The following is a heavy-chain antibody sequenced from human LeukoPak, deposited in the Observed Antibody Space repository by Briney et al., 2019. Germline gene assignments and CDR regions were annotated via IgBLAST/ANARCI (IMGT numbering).Heavy chain of an antibody. CDR3: ARGSRTRGTMVRGVGYGMDV. CDR2: MNPSSGNT. CDR1: GYTFTSYD. Sequence: AAVMVSCMASGYTFTSYDINWVRQAIGQGLEWMGWMNPSSGNTGYAQKFQGRVTMTRNTSISTAYMELSSLRSEDTAVYYCARGSRTRGTMVRGVGYGMDVWGQGTTVTVSS. J-gene: IGHJ6*02. V-gene: IGHV1-8*01. D-gene: IGHD3-10*01.